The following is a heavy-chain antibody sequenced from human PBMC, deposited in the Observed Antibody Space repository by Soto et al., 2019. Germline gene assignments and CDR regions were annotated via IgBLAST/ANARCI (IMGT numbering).Heavy chain of an antibody. J-gene: IGHJ5*02. CDR3: AKDGGRYCSGGSCYSP. V-gene: IGHV3-23*01. Sequence: EVQLLESGGGLVQPGGSLRLSCAASGFTFSSYAMSWVRQAPGKGLEWVSAIRGSGGSTYYADSGNGRFTISRDNSKNTLYLQMNSLRAEDTAVYYCAKDGGRYCSGGSCYSPWGQGTLVTVSS. CDR2: IRGSGGST. D-gene: IGHD2-15*01. CDR1: GFTFSSYA.